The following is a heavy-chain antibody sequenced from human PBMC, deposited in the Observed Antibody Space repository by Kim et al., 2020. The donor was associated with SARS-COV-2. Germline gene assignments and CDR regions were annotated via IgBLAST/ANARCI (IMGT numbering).Heavy chain of an antibody. Sequence: GGSLRLSCAASGFTFSSYGMHWVRQAPGKGLEWVAVISYDGSNKYYADSVKGRFTISRDNSKNTLYLQMNSLRAEDTAVYYCAKLTYYYDSSGYDAFDIWGQGTMVTVSS. D-gene: IGHD3-22*01. CDR1: GFTFSSYG. J-gene: IGHJ3*02. CDR3: AKLTYYYDSSGYDAFDI. CDR2: ISYDGSNK. V-gene: IGHV3-30*18.